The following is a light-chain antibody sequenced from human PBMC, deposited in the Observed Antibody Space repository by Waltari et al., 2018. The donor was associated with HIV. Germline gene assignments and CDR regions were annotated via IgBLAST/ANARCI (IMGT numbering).Light chain of an antibody. V-gene: IGKV3-11*01. CDR1: QSVSNY. CDR2: DAS. CDR3: QQRSNWPPLT. J-gene: IGKJ4*01. Sequence: EIVLTQSPATLSLSPGERATLSCRASQSVSNYLAWYQQKPGQPPRPLIYDASNRATGIPARFSGSGSGTNFTLTISSLEPEDSAVYYCQQRSNWPPLTFGGGTKVEI.